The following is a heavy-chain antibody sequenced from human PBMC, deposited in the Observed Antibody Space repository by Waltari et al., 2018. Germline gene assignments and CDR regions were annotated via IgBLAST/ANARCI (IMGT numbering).Heavy chain of an antibody. V-gene: IGHV3-30*02. D-gene: IGHD4-17*01. J-gene: IGHJ4*02. CDR3: AKEANDYGDALDY. CDR2: IRYDGRNK. Sequence: LEWVAFIRYDGRNKYYADSVKGRFTISRDNSKNTLYLQMNSLRAEDTAVYYCAKEANDYGDALDYWGQGTLVTVSS.